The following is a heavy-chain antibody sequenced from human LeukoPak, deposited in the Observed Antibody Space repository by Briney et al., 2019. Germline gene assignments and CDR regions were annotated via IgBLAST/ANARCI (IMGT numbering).Heavy chain of an antibody. CDR3: ARGAAGTGAADY. CDR1: GGSISSYY. Sequence: PSETLSLTCTVSGGSISSYYWSWIRQPPGKGLEWIGYIYYSGSTNYSPSLKSRVTISGDTSKNQFSLRLSSVTAADTAVYFCARGAAGTGAADYWGQGTLVTVSS. J-gene: IGHJ4*02. CDR2: IYYSGST. D-gene: IGHD6-13*01. V-gene: IGHV4-59*01.